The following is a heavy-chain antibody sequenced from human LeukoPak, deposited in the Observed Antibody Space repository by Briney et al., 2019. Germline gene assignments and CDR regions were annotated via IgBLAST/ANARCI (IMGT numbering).Heavy chain of an antibody. CDR1: GFIFRSSE. Sequence: GGSLRLSCAASGFIFRSSEMTWVRQAPGKGLEWISYISSSGTTILYADSVKGRFTISRDNAKNSLYLQMNSLRAEDTAVYYCARGGNILTGYYTSYYFDYWGQGTLVTVSS. D-gene: IGHD3-9*01. CDR2: ISSSGTTI. V-gene: IGHV3-48*03. CDR3: ARGGNILTGYYTSYYFDY. J-gene: IGHJ4*02.